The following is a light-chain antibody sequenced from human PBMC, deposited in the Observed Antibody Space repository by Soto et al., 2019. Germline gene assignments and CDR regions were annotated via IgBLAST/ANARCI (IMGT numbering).Light chain of an antibody. Sequence: EIALTQSPGTLSLSPGERATLSCRASQGVGSKYLAWYQQKPGQAPRLLIYAASTRATGIPDRFSGSGSGTDFTLTISSLEPEDFAVSYCQQYGNSPGITFGQGTRLEIK. V-gene: IGKV3-20*01. CDR3: QQYGNSPGIT. J-gene: IGKJ5*01. CDR2: AAS. CDR1: QGVGSKY.